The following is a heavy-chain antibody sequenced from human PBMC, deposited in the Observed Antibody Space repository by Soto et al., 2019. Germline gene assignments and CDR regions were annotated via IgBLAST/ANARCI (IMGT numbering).Heavy chain of an antibody. CDR1: GYSFTSYW. J-gene: IGHJ4*02. CDR2: IDPSDSYT. CDR3: ARRDFTSRAFDL. V-gene: IGHV5-10-1*01. Sequence: GETLKISCKGSGYSFTSYWISWVRQMPGKGLEWMGRIDPSDSYTNYSPSFQGHVTISADKSISTAYLQWSSLKASDSAMYYCARRDFTSRAFDLWGQGTLVTVSS. D-gene: IGHD3-16*01.